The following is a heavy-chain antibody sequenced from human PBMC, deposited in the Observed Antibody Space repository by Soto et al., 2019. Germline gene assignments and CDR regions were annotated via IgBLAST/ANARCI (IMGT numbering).Heavy chain of an antibody. CDR2: IYYSGST. CDR3: ARDYYRWFDP. V-gene: IGHV4-31*03. Sequence: SETLSLTCTVSGGSISSGGYYWSWIRQHPGKGLEWIGYIYYSGSTYYNPSLKSRVTISVDTSKNQFSLKLGSVTAADTAVYYCARDYYRWFDPWGQGTLVTFSS. J-gene: IGHJ5*02. CDR1: GGSISSGGYY. D-gene: IGHD3-10*01.